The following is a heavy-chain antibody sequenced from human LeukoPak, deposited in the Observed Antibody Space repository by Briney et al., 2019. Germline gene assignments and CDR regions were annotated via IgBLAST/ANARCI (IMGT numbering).Heavy chain of an antibody. Sequence: GESLRLSCAASGAAFTKYGTKWVRQAAGAGLEYISGISRSGDITHYADSVKGRFTISRDNVQNTLYLQMNSLRADDTALYYCATEGFYYWGPGTQVTVSS. CDR1: GAAFTKYG. CDR2: ISRSGDIT. V-gene: IGHV3-23*01. CDR3: ATEGFYY. J-gene: IGHJ4*02.